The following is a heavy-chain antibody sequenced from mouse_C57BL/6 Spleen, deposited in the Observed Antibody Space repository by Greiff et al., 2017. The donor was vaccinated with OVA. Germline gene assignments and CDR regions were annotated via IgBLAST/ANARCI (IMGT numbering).Heavy chain of an antibody. Sequence: LFNPLCSLKLSCASSLFTFSSYAMSWVRQTPEKRLEWVAYISSGGDYIYYADTVKGRFTISRDNARNTLYLQMSSLKSEDTAMYYCTRDSNYEAMDYWGQGTSVTVSS. CDR1: LFTFSSYA. J-gene: IGHJ4*01. CDR3: TRDSNYEAMDY. V-gene: IGHV5-9-1*02. D-gene: IGHD2-5*01. CDR2: ISSGGDYI.